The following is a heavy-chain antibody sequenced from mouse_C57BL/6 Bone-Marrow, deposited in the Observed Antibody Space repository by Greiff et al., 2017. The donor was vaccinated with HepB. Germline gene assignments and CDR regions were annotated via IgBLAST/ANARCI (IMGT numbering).Heavy chain of an antibody. J-gene: IGHJ4*01. CDR1: GYTFTSYW. CDR2: IYPGSGST. CDR3: ARTGLPDAMDY. V-gene: IGHV1-55*01. D-gene: IGHD5-5*01. Sequence: QVHVKQPGAELVKPGASVKMSCKASGYTFTSYWITWVKQRPGQGLEWIGDIYPGSGSTNYNEKFKSKATLTVDTSSSTAYMQLSSLTSEDSAVYYCARTGLPDAMDYWGQGTSVTVSS.